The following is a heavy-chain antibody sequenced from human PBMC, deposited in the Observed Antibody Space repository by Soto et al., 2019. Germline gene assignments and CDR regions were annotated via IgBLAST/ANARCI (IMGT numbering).Heavy chain of an antibody. J-gene: IGHJ4*02. CDR2: IGGSGGYI. CDR3: AKGYCTNGVCYTDY. D-gene: IGHD2-8*01. CDR1: GFTFSSYA. Sequence: GGSLRISCPASGFTFSSYAMSWVRQAPGKGLEWISTIGGSGGYINYADSVKGRFTISRDNSKNTLYLQMDSLRAEDTATYYCAKGYCTNGVCYTDYWGQGTLVTVSS. V-gene: IGHV3-23*01.